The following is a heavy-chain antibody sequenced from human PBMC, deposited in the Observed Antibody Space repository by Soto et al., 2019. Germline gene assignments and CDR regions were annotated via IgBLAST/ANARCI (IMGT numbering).Heavy chain of an antibody. CDR1: GGSISSGGYY. V-gene: IGHV4-31*03. J-gene: IGHJ4*02. CDR3: ARGKGAYDILTGYDY. Sequence: QVQLQESGPGLVKPSQTLSLTCTVSGGSISSGGYYWSWIRQRPGQGLEWIGYIYYSGSTYYNPSLKSRVTISVDTSKNQCSLKLSSVTAADTAVYYCARGKGAYDILTGYDYWGQGTLVTVSS. CDR2: IYYSGST. D-gene: IGHD3-9*01.